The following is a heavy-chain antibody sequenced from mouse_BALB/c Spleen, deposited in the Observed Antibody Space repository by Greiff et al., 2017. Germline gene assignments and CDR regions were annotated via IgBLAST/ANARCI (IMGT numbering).Heavy chain of an antibody. CDR2: ISNGGGST. V-gene: IGHV5-12-2*01. D-gene: IGHD1-1*01. CDR3: ARHYYGSSRGFAY. J-gene: IGHJ3*01. Sequence: EVQRVESGGGLVQPGGSLKLSCAASGFTFSSYTMYWVRQTPEKRLEWVAYISNGGGSTYYPDTVKGRFTISRDNAKNTLYLQMSSLKSEDTAMYYCARHYYGSSRGFAYWGQGTLVTVSA. CDR1: GFTFSSYT.